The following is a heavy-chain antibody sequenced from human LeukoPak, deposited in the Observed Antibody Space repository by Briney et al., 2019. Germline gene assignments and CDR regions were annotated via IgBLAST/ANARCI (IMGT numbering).Heavy chain of an antibody. CDR1: VCTFTSYG. V-gene: IGHV1-18*01. CDR3: ARTYGSGSYGYSDY. D-gene: IGHD3-10*01. Sequence: GASVKVSCKASVCTFTSYGINWVRQAPGQGLEWMGWISAYNGNTNYAQKLQGRVTMTTDTSTSTAYMELRSLRSDDTAVYYCARTYGSGSYGYSDYWGQGTLVTVSS. CDR2: ISAYNGNT. J-gene: IGHJ4*02.